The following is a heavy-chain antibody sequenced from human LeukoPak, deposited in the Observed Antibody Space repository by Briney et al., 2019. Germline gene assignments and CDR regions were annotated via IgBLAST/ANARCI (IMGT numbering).Heavy chain of an antibody. J-gene: IGHJ4*02. Sequence: ASVKVSCKASGYTFTSYYMHWVRQAPGQGLEWMGIINPSGGSTSYAQKFQGRATMTRDTSTSTVYMELSSLRSEDTAVYYCARDQIRGLVVASLDYWGQGTLVTVSS. D-gene: IGHD2-15*01. CDR1: GYTFTSYY. V-gene: IGHV1-46*01. CDR3: ARDQIRGLVVASLDY. CDR2: INPSGGST.